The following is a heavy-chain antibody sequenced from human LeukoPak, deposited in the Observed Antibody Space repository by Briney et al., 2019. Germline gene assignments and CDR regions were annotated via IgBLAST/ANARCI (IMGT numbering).Heavy chain of an antibody. CDR3: ASHYGSGSTYFDY. D-gene: IGHD3-10*01. CDR2: ISSSAGTT. V-gene: IGHV3-23*01. J-gene: IGHJ4*02. Sequence: GGSLRLSCAASGLTFSNYAMSWVRQAPGKGLEWVSTISSSAGTTYYADSVKGRFTISRDNSRNTLYLQMNSLRAEDTAVYYCASHYGSGSTYFDYWGQGTLVTVSS. CDR1: GLTFSNYA.